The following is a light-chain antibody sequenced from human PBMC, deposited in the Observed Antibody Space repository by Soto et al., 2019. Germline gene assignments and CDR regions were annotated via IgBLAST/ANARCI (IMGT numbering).Light chain of an antibody. CDR1: SSDVGGYNY. J-gene: IGLJ1*01. CDR2: EVS. CDR3: SSYTSRTTLV. Sequence: QSVLTQPASVSGSPGQSITISCTGTSSDVGGYNYVSWYQQHPGRAPKLMIYEVSNRPSGVSNRFSGSKSGNTVFLTISGLQAEDEADYYCSSYTSRTTLVFGTGTKVTVL. V-gene: IGLV2-14*01.